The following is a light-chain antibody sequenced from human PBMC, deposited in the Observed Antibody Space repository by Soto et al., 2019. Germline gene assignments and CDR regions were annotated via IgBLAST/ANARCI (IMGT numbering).Light chain of an antibody. CDR3: SSYTSSSTVL. J-gene: IGLJ2*01. CDR2: DVS. V-gene: IGLV2-14*01. CDR1: SSDVGGYNY. Sequence: QSALTQPDSVSGSPGQSITISCTGTSSDVGGYNYVSWYQQHPGKAPKLTIYDVSNRPSGVSNRFSGSKSGNTASLTISGLQAEDEADYYCSSYTSSSTVLFGGGTKLTVL.